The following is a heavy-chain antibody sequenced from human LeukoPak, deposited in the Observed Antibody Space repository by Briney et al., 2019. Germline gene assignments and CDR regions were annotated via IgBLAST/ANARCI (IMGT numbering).Heavy chain of an antibody. D-gene: IGHD1-20*01. CDR1: GYTFTAYT. V-gene: IGHV1-3*01. Sequence: ASVKVSCKASGYTFTAYTMHWVRQAPGQRLEWMGWINAGNDNTKYSQKFQGRVTLTRDKSANTAYMELSSLRSEDKAVYYCAREGWRGNWNYVDCWGQGTLVTVSS. CDR2: INAGNDNT. J-gene: IGHJ4*02. CDR3: AREGWRGNWNYVDC.